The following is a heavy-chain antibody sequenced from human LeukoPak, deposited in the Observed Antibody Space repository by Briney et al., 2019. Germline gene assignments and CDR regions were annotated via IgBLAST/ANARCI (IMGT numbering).Heavy chain of an antibody. D-gene: IGHD3-16*01. CDR3: AKRTLRNQSKRDDP. V-gene: IGHV3-23*01. J-gene: IGHJ5*02. CDR2: ISGSGGST. CDR1: GFTFSSYG. Sequence: PGGTLRLSCAASGFTFSSYGMSWVRQAPGKGLEWVSAISGSGGSTYYADSVKGRFTISRDNSKNTLYLQMNSLRAEDTAVYYCAKRTLRNQSKRDDPWGQGTLVTVSS.